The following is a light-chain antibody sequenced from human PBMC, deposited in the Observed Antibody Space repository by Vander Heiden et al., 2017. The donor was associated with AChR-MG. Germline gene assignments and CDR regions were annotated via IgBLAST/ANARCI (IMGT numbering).Light chain of an antibody. V-gene: IGKV3-20*01. CDR1: QSVSSNY. CDR3: QQYGSSPRT. J-gene: IGKJ1*01. Sequence: EILLTQSPGPLSLSPGERATLSCRASQSVSSNYLAWYQQKPGQAPRLLIYGASSRATGIPGRFSGSGSGTDFTLTISRLEPEDFAVYYCQQYGSSPRTFGQGTKVEIK. CDR2: GAS.